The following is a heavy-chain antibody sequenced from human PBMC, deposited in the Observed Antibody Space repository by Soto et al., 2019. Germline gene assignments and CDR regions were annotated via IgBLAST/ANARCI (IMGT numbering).Heavy chain of an antibody. V-gene: IGHV3-30-3*01. Sequence: QVQLVESGGGVVQPGRSLRLSCAASGFTFSSYAMHWVRQAPGKGLEWVAVISYDGSNKYYADVVKGRFTISRDNSKNTLYLQRNSLRAEDTAVYYCARGAHSYGRYYYFDYWGQGTLVTVSS. J-gene: IGHJ4*02. CDR3: ARGAHSYGRYYYFDY. D-gene: IGHD5-18*01. CDR2: ISYDGSNK. CDR1: GFTFSSYA.